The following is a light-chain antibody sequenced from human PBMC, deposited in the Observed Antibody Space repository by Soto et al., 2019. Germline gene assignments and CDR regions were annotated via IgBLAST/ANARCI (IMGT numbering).Light chain of an antibody. V-gene: IGKV1-5*01. Sequence: DMHVTQSPSSLSASVGDRVTITGRASQSISSYLNWHQQKPGKAPQILIYDASSLKSGVQSRFSGSGSATEFTLTISSLPPDDFATYYRKQYNSYWKCGNGTTGAIK. CDR2: DAS. J-gene: IGKJ1*01. CDR1: QSISSY. CDR3: KQYNSYWK.